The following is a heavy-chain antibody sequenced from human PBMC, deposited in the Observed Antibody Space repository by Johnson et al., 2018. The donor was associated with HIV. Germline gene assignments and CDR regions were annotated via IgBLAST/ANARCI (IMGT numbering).Heavy chain of an antibody. V-gene: IGHV3-9*01. CDR2: ISWNSGSI. CDR3: AGGVGRLWFGEPEAFDI. CDR1: GFTFDDYA. D-gene: IGHD3-10*01. J-gene: IGHJ3*02. Sequence: VQLVESGGDLVQPGRSLRLSCAASGFTFDDYAMHWVRQAPGKGLEWVSGISWNSGSIGYAASVKGRFTISRDNSKNTLYPQMNSLRAEDTAGEYCAGGVGRLWFGEPEAFDIWGQGTMVTVSS.